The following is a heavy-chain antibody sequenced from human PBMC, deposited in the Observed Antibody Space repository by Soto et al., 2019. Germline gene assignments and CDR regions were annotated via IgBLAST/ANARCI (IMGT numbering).Heavy chain of an antibody. J-gene: IGHJ6*02. CDR1: GGSFSGYY. D-gene: IGHD3-16*02. Sequence: QVQLQQWGAGLLKPSETLSLTCAVYGGSFSGYYWSWIRQPPGKGLEWIGEINHSGSTNYNPSLKSRVTISVDTSKNQFCVKLSSVTAADTAVYYCARARRVLRLGEFSLFYGMDVWGQGTTVTVSS. V-gene: IGHV4-34*01. CDR2: INHSGST. CDR3: ARARRVLRLGEFSLFYGMDV.